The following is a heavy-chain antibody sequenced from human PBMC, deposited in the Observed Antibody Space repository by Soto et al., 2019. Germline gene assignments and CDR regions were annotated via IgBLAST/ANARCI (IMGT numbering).Heavy chain of an antibody. D-gene: IGHD2-8*02. Sequence: GGSVRLSCAASGFICSSYDMSWVRQAPGKALEWVSTILVSDSTRYEDSVRGRFTISRDRSKNTVYLQMNSLTAGDTAVYYCAKATATGGGAFDISGQGTMVTVSS. J-gene: IGHJ3*02. V-gene: IGHV3-23*01. CDR2: ILVSDST. CDR3: AKATATGGGAFDI. CDR1: GFICSSYD.